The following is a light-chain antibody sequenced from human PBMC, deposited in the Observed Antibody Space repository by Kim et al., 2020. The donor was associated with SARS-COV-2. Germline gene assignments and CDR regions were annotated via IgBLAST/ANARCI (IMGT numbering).Light chain of an antibody. CDR2: EVA. Sequence: QSALTQPPSASGSPGQSVTISCTGTSSDVGGYNYVSWYQQHSGKAPKLMIYEVAKRPSGVPDRFSGSKSGNTASLTVSGLQAEDEADYYCSSYAVNNNYVFGTGTKVTVL. V-gene: IGLV2-8*01. CDR3: SSYAVNNNYV. CDR1: SSDVGGYNY. J-gene: IGLJ1*01.